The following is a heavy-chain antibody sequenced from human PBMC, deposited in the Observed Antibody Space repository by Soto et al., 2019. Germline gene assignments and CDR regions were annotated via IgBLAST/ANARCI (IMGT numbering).Heavy chain of an antibody. J-gene: IGHJ4*02. Sequence: GGSLRLSCAASGFTFSSYGMHWVRQAPGKGPEWVAVISYDGSNKYYADSVKGRFTISRDNSKNTLYLQMNSLRAEDTAVYYCAKGPNYYDSSRSGSVDYWGQGTLVTVSS. CDR3: AKGPNYYDSSRSGSVDY. D-gene: IGHD3-22*01. V-gene: IGHV3-30*18. CDR1: GFTFSSYG. CDR2: ISYDGSNK.